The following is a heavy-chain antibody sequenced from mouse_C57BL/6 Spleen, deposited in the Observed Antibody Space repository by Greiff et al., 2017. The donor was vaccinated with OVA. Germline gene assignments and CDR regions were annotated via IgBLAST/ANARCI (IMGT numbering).Heavy chain of an antibody. CDR1: GYSITSGYY. D-gene: IGHD2-2*01. J-gene: IGHJ3*01. V-gene: IGHV3-6*01. CDR2: ISYDGSN. Sequence: EVKLMESGPGLVKPSQSLSLTCSVTGYSITSGYYWNWIRQFPGNKLEWMGYISYDGSNNYNPSLKNRISITRDTSKNQFFLKLNSVTTEDTATYYCARDGGGYAPWFAYWGQGTLVTVSA. CDR3: ARDGGGYAPWFAY.